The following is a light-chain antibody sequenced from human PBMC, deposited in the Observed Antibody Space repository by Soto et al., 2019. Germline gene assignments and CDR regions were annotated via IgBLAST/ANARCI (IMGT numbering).Light chain of an antibody. CDR1: QDISNY. CDR2: AAS. CDR3: QKYYFAPLT. J-gene: IGKJ4*01. Sequence: DIQLTQSPSSLSASVGDRITITCRPSQDISNYLAWYQQKPGKAPKLLISAASTLQSGVPPRFSGSRSGRDFTLTISSLLPEDVATYYCQKYYFAPLTFGGGTKVEIK. V-gene: IGKV1-27*01.